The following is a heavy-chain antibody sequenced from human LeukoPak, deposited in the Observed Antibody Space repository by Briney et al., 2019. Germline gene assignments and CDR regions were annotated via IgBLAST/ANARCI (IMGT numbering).Heavy chain of an antibody. CDR2: IYPGDSDT. D-gene: IGHD3-9*01. Sequence: GGSLKISCKGSGYSFTSYWIGWVRQMPGKGLEWMGIIYPGDSDTGYSPSFQGQVTISADKSISTAYLQWSSLKASDTAMYYCARQHYDILTGVTSFDYWGQGTLVTVSS. V-gene: IGHV5-51*01. CDR3: ARQHYDILTGVTSFDY. J-gene: IGHJ4*02. CDR1: GYSFTSYW.